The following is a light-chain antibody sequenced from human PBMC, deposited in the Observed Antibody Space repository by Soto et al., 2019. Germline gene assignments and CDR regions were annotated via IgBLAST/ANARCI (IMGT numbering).Light chain of an antibody. V-gene: IGKV3-20*01. CDR1: LTISDNY. J-gene: IGKJ1*01. CDR3: QQYSMAPLT. Sequence: EIVLTHSPGTLSLSPGERATLSCRASLTISDNYLAWYQQKAGQAPRLVIFGASSRATGIPDRFSASGSGTDFTLTISRLEPEDFAVYYCQQYSMAPLTFGQGTKVDI. CDR2: GAS.